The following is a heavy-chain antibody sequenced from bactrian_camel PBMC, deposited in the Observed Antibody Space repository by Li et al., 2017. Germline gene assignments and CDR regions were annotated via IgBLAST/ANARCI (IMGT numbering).Heavy chain of an antibody. CDR2: VDSNGVT. J-gene: IGHJ4*01. D-gene: IGHD3*01. V-gene: IGHV3S53*01. Sequence: HVQLVESGGGSVQAGGSLRLSCEVSGITEGTNCIGWFRQAPGSQRETVATVDSNGVTKVAGSVKGRFTLSRDNAKNTLYLRMDNLKPEDTALYTCAAEDQAPWDMGWICNYNSWGQGTQVTVS. CDR1: GITEGTNC. CDR3: AAEDQAPWDMGWICNYNS.